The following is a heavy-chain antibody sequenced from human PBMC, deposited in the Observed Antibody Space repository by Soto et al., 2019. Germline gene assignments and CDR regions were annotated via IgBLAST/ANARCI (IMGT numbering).Heavy chain of an antibody. V-gene: IGHV4-39*01. CDR2: ICFGRGT. CDR1: GASIITGNFY. D-gene: IGHD6-6*01. J-gene: IGHJ3*02. Sequence: QLQESGPGLVKPSETLSLTCTVSGASIITGNFYWAWIRQSPGTGLEWMGGICFGRGTYCNPSLQSRLTISADTAKNQFSLNLSAVTAADTAVYYWARQPLPRVGASISTLDIWGQGTVVTVSS. CDR3: ARQPLPRVGASISTLDI.